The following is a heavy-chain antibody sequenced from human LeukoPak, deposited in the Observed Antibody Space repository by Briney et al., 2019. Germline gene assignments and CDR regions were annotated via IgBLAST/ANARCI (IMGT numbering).Heavy chain of an antibody. CDR3: AIDRVYRSSGRSWGLFDY. J-gene: IGHJ4*02. CDR2: FDSENNKM. V-gene: IGHV1-24*01. Sequence: GASVKVSCKISGYSLSDLSIHWVREAPGEGLEWMGGFDSENNKMVYSQKFQGRVTMTDDTSADTAYMELTSLRSEVTAVYCAIDRVYRSSGRSWGLFDYWGQGTLVIVSS. D-gene: IGHD6-19*01. CDR1: GYSLSDLS.